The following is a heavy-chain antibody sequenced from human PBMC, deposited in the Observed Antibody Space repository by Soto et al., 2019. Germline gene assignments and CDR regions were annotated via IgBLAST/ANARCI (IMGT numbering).Heavy chain of an antibody. Sequence: QVQLVQSGAEVKKPGSSVKVSCTASGGTFSRYGFTWVRQAPGQGFQWMGGIIPIFGTTHYEQNFQGRLSLTADESTSTVSMQLSSLRSDDTGIYFCARTYYQWEALHYFDFWGQGTLVTVSS. J-gene: IGHJ4*02. D-gene: IGHD1-26*01. V-gene: IGHV1-69*01. CDR1: GGTFSRYG. CDR3: ARTYYQWEALHYFDF. CDR2: IIPIFGTT.